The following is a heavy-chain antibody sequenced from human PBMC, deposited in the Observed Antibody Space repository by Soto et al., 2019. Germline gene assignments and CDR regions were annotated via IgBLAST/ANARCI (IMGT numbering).Heavy chain of an antibody. J-gene: IGHJ6*02. CDR2: IIPLFGTA. Sequence: SVKVSCKASGGTFSSHAISWVRQAPGQGLEWMGGIIPLFGTASYAQKFQGRVTITADESTSTAYMELSSLRSEDTAVYYCAGGNSDTVGGVTVQYYYGMDVWG. CDR3: AGGNSDTVGGVTVQYYYGMDV. CDR1: GGTFSSHA. V-gene: IGHV1-69*13. D-gene: IGHD3-16*01.